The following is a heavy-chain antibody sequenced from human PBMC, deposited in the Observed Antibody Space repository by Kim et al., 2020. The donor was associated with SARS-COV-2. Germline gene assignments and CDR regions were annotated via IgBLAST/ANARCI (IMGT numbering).Heavy chain of an antibody. J-gene: IGHJ4*02. D-gene: IGHD5-18*01. Sequence: GGSLRLSCAASGFTFSSYAMNWVRQAPGKGLEWVSTIVGSGGSTYYADSVKGRFTISRDNSKNTLYLQMNSLRAEDTAVYYCAKDRAPERGYSYGGWVYWGQGTLVTVPS. V-gene: IGHV3-23*01. CDR2: IVGSGGST. CDR3: AKDRAPERGYSYGGWVY. CDR1: GFTFSSYA.